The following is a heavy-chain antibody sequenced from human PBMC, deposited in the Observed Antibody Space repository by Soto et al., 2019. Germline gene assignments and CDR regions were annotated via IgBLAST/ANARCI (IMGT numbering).Heavy chain of an antibody. D-gene: IGHD3-10*01. V-gene: IGHV1-8*01. J-gene: IGHJ4*02. CDR2: MNPNSGNT. CDR1: GYTFTSYD. Sequence: QVRLVQSGAEVKKPGASVKVSCKASGYTFTSYDINWVRQATGQGLEWMGWMNPNSGNTGYAQKFQGRVTMTRNTSISTAYMELSSLRSEDTAVYYCASGSMVRGAMGYWGQGTLVTVSS. CDR3: ASGSMVRGAMGY.